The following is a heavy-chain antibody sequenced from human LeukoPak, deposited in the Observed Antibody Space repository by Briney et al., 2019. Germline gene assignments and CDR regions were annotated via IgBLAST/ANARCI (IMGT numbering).Heavy chain of an antibody. J-gene: IGHJ4*02. CDR3: ARYQQTGYESDY. CDR1: GFTFTSCT. D-gene: IGHD5-12*01. V-gene: IGHV3-21*01. Sequence: GGSLRLSCAASGFTFTSCTMNWVRQAPGKGLEWVASIGTTSTFIHYADSVKGRFTISRDNAQDSLFLQMNSLGAEDTAVYFCARYQQTGYESDYWGQGTLVTVSS. CDR2: IGTTSTFI.